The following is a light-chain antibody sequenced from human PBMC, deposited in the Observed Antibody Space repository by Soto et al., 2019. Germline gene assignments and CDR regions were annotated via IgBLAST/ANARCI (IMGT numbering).Light chain of an antibody. CDR1: SSDVGTYNY. Sequence: QSVLTQPASVSGSPGQSTTLSCTGTSSDVGTYNYVSWYQQHPGKAPKLMISQVSNRPSGVSNRFSGSKSGNTASLTISGLQAEDEADYYCSSYTISSTYVFGIGTKVTVL. CDR3: SSYTISSTYV. V-gene: IGLV2-14*01. J-gene: IGLJ1*01. CDR2: QVS.